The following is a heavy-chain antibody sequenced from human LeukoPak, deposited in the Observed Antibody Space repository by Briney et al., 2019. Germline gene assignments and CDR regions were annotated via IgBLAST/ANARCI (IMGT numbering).Heavy chain of an antibody. CDR2: ISGSGGST. Sequence: GGSLRLSCAASGFTFSSYAMSWVRQAPGKGLEWVSAISGSGGSTYYADSVKGRFTISRDNSKNTLYLQMNSLRAEDTAVYYCAKLLEEEAAAGIGNWFDPWGQGTLVTVSS. J-gene: IGHJ5*02. V-gene: IGHV3-23*01. D-gene: IGHD6-13*01. CDR1: GFTFSSYA. CDR3: AKLLEEEAAAGIGNWFDP.